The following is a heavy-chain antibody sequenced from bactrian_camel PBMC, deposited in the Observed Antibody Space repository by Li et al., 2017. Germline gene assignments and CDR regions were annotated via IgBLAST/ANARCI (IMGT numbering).Heavy chain of an antibody. Sequence: HVQLVESGGGSVQAGGSLRLSFVVSGTTYINRGMGWFRQAPGNEREVVATIYTATGATYYANSVKGRFTISRDNAKNTLYLQMNSLKPEDTAMYYCNRRGTVVAGSKSVCDFGYWGQGTQVTVS. CDR1: GTTYINRG. J-gene: IGHJ6*01. CDR2: IYTATGAT. V-gene: IGHV3S54*01. CDR3: NRRGTVVAGSKSVCDFGY. D-gene: IGHD6*01.